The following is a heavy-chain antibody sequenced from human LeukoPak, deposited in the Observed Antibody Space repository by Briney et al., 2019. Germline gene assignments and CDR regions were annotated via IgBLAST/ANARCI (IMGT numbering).Heavy chain of an antibody. CDR2: IYYSGST. D-gene: IGHD5-18*01. CDR1: GGSISSSSYY. V-gene: IGHV4-39*01. Sequence: SETLSLTCTVSGGSISSSSYYWGWIRQPPGKGLEWIGSIYYSGSTYYNPSLKSRVTISVDTSKNQFSLKLSSVTAADTAVYYCARSRGAAAMVYGPFDYWGQGTLVTVSS. CDR3: ARSRGAAAMVYGPFDY. J-gene: IGHJ4*02.